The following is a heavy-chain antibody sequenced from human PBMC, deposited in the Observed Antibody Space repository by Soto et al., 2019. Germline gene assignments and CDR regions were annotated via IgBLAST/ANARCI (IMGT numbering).Heavy chain of an antibody. CDR3: AAATTWNFHFPY. D-gene: IGHD1-7*01. V-gene: IGHV3-33*03. CDR1: GFTISTHG. J-gene: IGHJ4*02. Sequence: QAQLVESGGGVVQPGTSLRLSCVASGFTISTHGMHWVRQAPGKGLEWLANIWYDGSNKFYAESVKGRFSISKDNSKNTLYLQMISLRAEDTAVYYCAAATTWNFHFPYWGQVTQVTVSS. CDR2: IWYDGSNK.